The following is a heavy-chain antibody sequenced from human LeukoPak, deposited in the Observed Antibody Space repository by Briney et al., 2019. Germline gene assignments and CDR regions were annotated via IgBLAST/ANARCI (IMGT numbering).Heavy chain of an antibody. Sequence: GGSLRLSCAASGFTFSSYGIHWVRQAPGKGLEWVAFISYDGSNKYYGDSVKGRFTMSRDNSKNTSYLQMNSLRAEDTAVYYCAKALNYYDSSGYYRGAFDIWGQGTMVTVSS. D-gene: IGHD3-22*01. V-gene: IGHV3-30*18. CDR3: AKALNYYDSSGYYRGAFDI. CDR1: GFTFSSYG. CDR2: ISYDGSNK. J-gene: IGHJ3*02.